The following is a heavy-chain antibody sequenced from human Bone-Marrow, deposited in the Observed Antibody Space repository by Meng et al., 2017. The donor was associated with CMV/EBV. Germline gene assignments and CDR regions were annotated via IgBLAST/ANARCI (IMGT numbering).Heavy chain of an antibody. D-gene: IGHD3-10*01. CDR2: ITSTSAFI. CDR3: AGSYYN. V-gene: IGHV3-21*01. CDR1: GFTFSSYG. Sequence: GSLTLSCTASGFTFSSYGMIWVRQAPGKGLEWLSSITSTSAFIYYADSVKGRFTISRDNAKNSLYLQMNSLRAEDTAVYYCAGSYYNWGQGTLVTVSS. J-gene: IGHJ4*02.